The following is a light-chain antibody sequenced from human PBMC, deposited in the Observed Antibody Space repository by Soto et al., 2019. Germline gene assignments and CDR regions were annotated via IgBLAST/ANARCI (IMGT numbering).Light chain of an antibody. CDR1: QSVNSNL. V-gene: IGKV3D-20*02. Sequence: EIVLTQSPGTLSLSPGEGATVSCRASQSVNSNLLAWFQQKPGQAPRLLIHDASRRATGIPDRFSGSGSGTDFTLSISRLEPEDFAVYYCQQRSNWPPTFGQGTKVEIK. J-gene: IGKJ1*01. CDR3: QQRSNWPPT. CDR2: DAS.